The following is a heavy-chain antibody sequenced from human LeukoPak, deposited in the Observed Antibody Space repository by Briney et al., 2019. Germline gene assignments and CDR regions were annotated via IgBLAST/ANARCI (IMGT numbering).Heavy chain of an antibody. D-gene: IGHD2-8*01. CDR3: ARAGNALNL. V-gene: IGHV4-30-2*06. CDR2: MYQSGSA. CDR1: GASISSGGYS. J-gene: IGHJ5*02. Sequence: SQTLSLTCSVSGASISSGGYSWNWIRQSPGKGLEWIGYMYQSGSAYYNPSLKSRVTISPDRSKNHFSLKLSSVTAADTAVYYCARAGNALNLWGQGTLATVSS.